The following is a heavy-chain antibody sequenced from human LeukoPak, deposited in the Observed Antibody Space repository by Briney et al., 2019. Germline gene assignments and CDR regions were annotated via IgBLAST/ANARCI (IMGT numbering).Heavy chain of an antibody. Sequence: SETLSLTCTVSGGSISSGAHYWSWVRQPPGKGLEWIGYIYYSGSTNYNPSLKSRVTISVDTSKNQFSLKLSSVTAADTAVYYCARARYSCSWACDYWGQGTLVTVSS. CDR2: IYYSGST. CDR3: ARARYSCSWACDY. J-gene: IGHJ4*02. D-gene: IGHD6-13*01. CDR1: GGSISSGAHY. V-gene: IGHV4-61*08.